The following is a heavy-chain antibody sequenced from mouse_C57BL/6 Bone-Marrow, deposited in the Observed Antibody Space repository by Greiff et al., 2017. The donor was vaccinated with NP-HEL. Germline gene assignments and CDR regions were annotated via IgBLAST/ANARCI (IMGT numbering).Heavy chain of an antibody. D-gene: IGHD6-1*01. Sequence: VQLQQPGAELVKPGASVKLSCKASGYTFTSYWMQWVKQRPGQGLEWIGEIDPSDSYTNYNQKLKGKAALTVDTSSSTAYMQLSSLTSEDSAVYYCARERDDDLDYWGQGTTLTVSS. CDR1: GYTFTSYW. V-gene: IGHV1-50*01. CDR2: IDPSDSYT. J-gene: IGHJ2*01. CDR3: ARERDDDLDY.